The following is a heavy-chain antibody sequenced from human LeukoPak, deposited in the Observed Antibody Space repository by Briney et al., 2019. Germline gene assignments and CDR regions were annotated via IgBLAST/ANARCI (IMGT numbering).Heavy chain of an antibody. CDR3: AIAVGSD. D-gene: IGHD1-14*01. J-gene: IGHJ3*01. V-gene: IGHV3-30*04. CDR2: ISYDGSNK. CDR1: GFTFSSYA. Sequence: GGSLRLSCAASGFTFSSYAMHWVRQAPGKGLEWVAVISYDGSNKYYADSVKGRFTISRDNSKNTLYLQMNSLRAEDTAVYYCAIAVGSDWGQGTMVTVSS.